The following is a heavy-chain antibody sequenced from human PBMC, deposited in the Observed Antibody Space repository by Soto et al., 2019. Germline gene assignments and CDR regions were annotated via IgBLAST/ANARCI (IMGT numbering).Heavy chain of an antibody. CDR2: IKQDGSEK. CDR1: GFTFSSYW. CDR3: ARDQYHMVRGVTQDYYYYGMDV. V-gene: IGHV3-7*03. J-gene: IGHJ6*02. D-gene: IGHD3-10*01. Sequence: LRLSCAASGFTFSSYWMSWVRQAPGKGLEWVANIKQDGSEKYYVDSVKGRFTISRDNAKNSLYLQMNSLRAEDTAVYYCARDQYHMVRGVTQDYYYYGMDVWGQGTTVTVSS.